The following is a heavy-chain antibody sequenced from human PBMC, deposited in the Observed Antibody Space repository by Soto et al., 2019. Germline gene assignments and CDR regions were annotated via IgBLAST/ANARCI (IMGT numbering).Heavy chain of an antibody. Sequence: PSETLSLTCIVSGVSVRSYTWSWVRQPANKGLEWIGRVFSSVSATYNPSLKSRVSISMDTPENRISLKLDSVTAADAAVYYCAWNRGSYEYFDYWGQGTLVTVSS. CDR1: GVSVRSYT. CDR3: AWNRGSYEYFDY. D-gene: IGHD1-26*01. J-gene: IGHJ4*02. CDR2: VFSSVSA. V-gene: IGHV4-4*07.